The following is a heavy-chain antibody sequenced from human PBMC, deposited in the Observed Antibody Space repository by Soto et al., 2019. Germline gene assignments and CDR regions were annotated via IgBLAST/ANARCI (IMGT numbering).Heavy chain of an antibody. Sequence: GSGPTLVNPTQTLTLTCTFSGFSLSTSGMCVSWIRQPPGKALEWLARIDWDDDKYYSTSLKTRLTISKDTSKNQVVLTMTNMDPVDTATYYCARMSRDYDFWSGYSLPDYYYYGMDVWGQGTTVTV. D-gene: IGHD3-3*01. CDR3: ARMSRDYDFWSGYSLPDYYYYGMDV. CDR2: IDWDDDK. V-gene: IGHV2-70*11. CDR1: GFSLSTSGMC. J-gene: IGHJ6*02.